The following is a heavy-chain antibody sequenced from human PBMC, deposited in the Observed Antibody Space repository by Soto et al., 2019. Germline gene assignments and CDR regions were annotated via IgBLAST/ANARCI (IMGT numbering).Heavy chain of an antibody. CDR3: AGVKGYYFDY. J-gene: IGHJ4*02. D-gene: IGHD3-10*01. Sequence: QVQLVQSGAEVKKPGASVKVSCKASGYTFTSYAMHWVRQAPGQRPEWMGWINAGNGNTKYSQKFQGRVTITRDTSASTAYMELSSLRSEDTAVYYCAGVKGYYFDYWGQGTLVTVSS. V-gene: IGHV1-3*01. CDR2: INAGNGNT. CDR1: GYTFTSYA.